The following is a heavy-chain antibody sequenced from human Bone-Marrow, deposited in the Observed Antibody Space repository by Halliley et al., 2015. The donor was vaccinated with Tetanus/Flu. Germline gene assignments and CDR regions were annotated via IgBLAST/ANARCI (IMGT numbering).Heavy chain of an antibody. V-gene: IGHV1-18*01. J-gene: IGHJ4*02. D-gene: IGHD3-10*01. Sequence: ASPGNKNYAQSPPGRVTRTTDKSTSTAYMELRSLRSDDTAIYYCARHYYYYGSGNYFNYFDYWGQGTLVTVSS. CDR3: ARHYYYYGSGNYFNYFDY. CDR2: ASPGNK.